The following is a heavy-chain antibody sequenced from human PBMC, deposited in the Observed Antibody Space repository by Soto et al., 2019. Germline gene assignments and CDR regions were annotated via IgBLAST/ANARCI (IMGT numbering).Heavy chain of an antibody. CDR3: ARVGVVVPAANPFLDY. CDR2: IYPGDSDT. V-gene: IGHV5-51*01. Sequence: HGESLKISCKGSGYSFTSYWIGCVRQMPGKGLEWMGIIYPGDSDTRYSPSFQGQVTISADKSISTAYLQWSSLKASDTAMYYCARVGVVVPAANPFLDYWGQGTLVTVSS. J-gene: IGHJ4*02. D-gene: IGHD2-2*01. CDR1: GYSFTSYW.